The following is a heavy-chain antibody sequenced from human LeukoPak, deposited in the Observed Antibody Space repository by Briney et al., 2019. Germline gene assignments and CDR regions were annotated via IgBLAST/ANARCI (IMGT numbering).Heavy chain of an antibody. CDR3: AKDIGAVAGYAFDI. CDR2: ISWNSGSI. Sequence: GGSLRLSCAASGFTFDDYAMHWVRQAPGKGLEWVSGISWNSGSIGYADSVKGRFTISRDNAKNSLYLQMNSLKAEDMALYYCAKDIGAVAGYAFDIWGQGTMVTVSS. V-gene: IGHV3-9*03. J-gene: IGHJ3*02. CDR1: GFTFDDYA. D-gene: IGHD6-19*01.